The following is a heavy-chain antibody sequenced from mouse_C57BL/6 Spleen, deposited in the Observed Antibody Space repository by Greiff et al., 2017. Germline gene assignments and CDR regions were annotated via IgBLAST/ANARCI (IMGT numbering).Heavy chain of an antibody. Sequence: DVKLVESGGGLVQPKGSLKLSCAASGFSFNTYAMNWVRQAPGKGLEWVARIRSKSNNYATYYADSVKDRFTISRDDSESMLYLQMNNLKTEDTAMYYCVRQGLTGTLDYWGQGTTLTVSS. J-gene: IGHJ2*01. D-gene: IGHD4-1*01. CDR1: GFSFNTYA. CDR3: VRQGLTGTLDY. CDR2: IRSKSNNYAT. V-gene: IGHV10-1*01.